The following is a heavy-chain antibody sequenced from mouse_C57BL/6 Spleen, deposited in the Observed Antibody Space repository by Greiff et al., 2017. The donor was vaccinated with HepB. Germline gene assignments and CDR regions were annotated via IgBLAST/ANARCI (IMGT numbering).Heavy chain of an antibody. Sequence: EVQLQESGPGLVKPSQSLSLTCSVTGYSITSGYYWNWIRQFPGNKLEWMGYISYDGSNNYNPSLKNRSSITRDTSKNQFFLKLNSVTTEDTATYYCARGLRLRWYFDVWGTGTTVTVSS. CDR3: ARGLRLRWYFDV. CDR1: GYSITSGYY. CDR2: ISYDGSN. V-gene: IGHV3-6*01. D-gene: IGHD3-2*02. J-gene: IGHJ1*03.